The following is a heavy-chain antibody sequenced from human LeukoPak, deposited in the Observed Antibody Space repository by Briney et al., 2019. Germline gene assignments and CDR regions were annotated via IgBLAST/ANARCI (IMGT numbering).Heavy chain of an antibody. Sequence: GGSLRLSCAASGFTFSDYWMHWVRQAPGKGLVWVARSNPDGSLTSYEDSVKGRFTISRDNAKNSLYLQMNSLRAEDTALYYCAKVGEGATTTYYYGMDVWGQGTTVTVSS. V-gene: IGHV3-74*01. CDR1: GFTFSDYW. D-gene: IGHD1-26*01. CDR3: AKVGEGATTTYYYGMDV. J-gene: IGHJ6*02. CDR2: SNPDGSLT.